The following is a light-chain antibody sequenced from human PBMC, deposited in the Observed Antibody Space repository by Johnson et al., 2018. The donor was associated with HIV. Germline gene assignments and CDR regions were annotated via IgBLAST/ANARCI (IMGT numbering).Light chain of an antibody. CDR2: ANN. CDR1: SSNIGNNL. J-gene: IGLJ1*01. Sequence: QSVLTQPPSVSAAPGQKVTISCSGSSSNIGNNLASWYQQLPGTAPKLLIYANNKRHSGIPDRFSGSKSGTSATLGITGLQTGDEADYYCGTWDNGLSAYVFGTGTKVTVL. V-gene: IGLV1-51*02. CDR3: GTWDNGLSAYV.